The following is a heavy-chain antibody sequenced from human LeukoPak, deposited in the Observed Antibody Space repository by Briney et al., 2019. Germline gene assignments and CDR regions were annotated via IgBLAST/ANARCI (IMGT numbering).Heavy chain of an antibody. Sequence: ASVKVSCKASGYTFTSYDINWVRQATGQGLEWMGWMNPNSGNTGYAQKFQGRVTITRNTSISTAYMELSSLRSEDTAVYYCARDLDDYVWGSYRYGGYWGQGTLVTVSS. J-gene: IGHJ4*02. V-gene: IGHV1-8*03. CDR2: MNPNSGNT. CDR1: GYTFTSYD. D-gene: IGHD3-16*02. CDR3: ARDLDDYVWGSYRYGGY.